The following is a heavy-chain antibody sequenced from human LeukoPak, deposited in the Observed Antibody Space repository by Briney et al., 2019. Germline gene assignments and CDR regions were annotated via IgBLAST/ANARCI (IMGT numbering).Heavy chain of an antibody. J-gene: IGHJ3*02. CDR2: VHYSGTA. Sequence: SETLSLTCTVSDGSITNYDWSWVRQPPGKGLEFIGHVHYSGTANYNPSLKSRVTISVDTSKNQFSLKLSSVTAADTAVYYCARDSLEYYYSGEAFDIWGQGTMVTVSS. CDR3: ARDSLEYYYSGEAFDI. CDR1: DGSITNYD. D-gene: IGHD3-10*01. V-gene: IGHV4-59*01.